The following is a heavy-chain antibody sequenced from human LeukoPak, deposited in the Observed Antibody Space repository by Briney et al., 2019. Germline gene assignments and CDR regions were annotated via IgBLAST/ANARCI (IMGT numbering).Heavy chain of an antibody. V-gene: IGHV3-9*01. CDR3: ANLRGGDAFDV. J-gene: IGHJ3*01. Sequence: PGRSLRLSCVTSGFTFDDRAMHWVRHAPGKGLEWVSGISWNSGNKAYADSVKGRFTISRDNAKNSLYLQMHSLEAEDTALYYCANLRGGDAFDVWGQGTMVTVSS. CDR1: GFTFDDRA. D-gene: IGHD3-16*01. CDR2: ISWNSGNK.